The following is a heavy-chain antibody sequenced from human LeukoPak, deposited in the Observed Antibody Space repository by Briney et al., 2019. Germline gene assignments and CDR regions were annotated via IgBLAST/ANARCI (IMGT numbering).Heavy chain of an antibody. CDR2: ISSSSSTI. CDR1: GFTFSSYS. D-gene: IGHD3-10*01. CDR3: ARGAGEYFDY. V-gene: IGHV3-48*01. J-gene: IGHJ4*02. Sequence: GGSLRLSCAASGFTFSSYSMNWVRQAPGKGLEWVSYISSSSSTIYYADSVKGRFTISRDNAKNSLYLQMNSLRAEDTAVYYCARGAGEYFDYWGQGTLVTVSS.